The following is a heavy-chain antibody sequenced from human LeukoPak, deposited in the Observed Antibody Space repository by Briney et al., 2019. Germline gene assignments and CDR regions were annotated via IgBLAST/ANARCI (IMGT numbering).Heavy chain of an antibody. V-gene: IGHV4-39*01. Sequence: SVTLSLTCTVSGGSISSSYYYWGWIRQPPGKGLEWIGSIYYSGSTYYNPSLKSRLTISVDTSENQFSLRLSSVTADDTAVYYCARNIPYYGSGSHFDYWGQGTLVTVSS. D-gene: IGHD3-10*01. J-gene: IGHJ4*02. CDR3: ARNIPYYGSGSHFDY. CDR1: GGSISSSYYY. CDR2: IYYSGST.